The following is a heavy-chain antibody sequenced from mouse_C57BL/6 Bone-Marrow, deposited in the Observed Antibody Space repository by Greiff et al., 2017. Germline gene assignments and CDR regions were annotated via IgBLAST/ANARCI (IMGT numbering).Heavy chain of an antibody. CDR1: GYTFTSYW. CDR2: IHPSDSDT. CDR3: AMPTVAPYYFDY. J-gene: IGHJ2*01. D-gene: IGHD1-1*01. V-gene: IGHV1-74*01. Sequence: QVQLQQPGAELVKPGASVKVSCKASGYTFTSYWMHWVKQRPGQGLEWIGRIHPSDSDTNYNQKFKGKATLTVDKSSSTAYMQLSSLTSEDSAVXYCAMPTVAPYYFDYWGQGTTLTGSS.